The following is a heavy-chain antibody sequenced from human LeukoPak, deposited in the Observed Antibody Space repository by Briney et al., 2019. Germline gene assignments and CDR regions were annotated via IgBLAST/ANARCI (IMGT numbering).Heavy chain of an antibody. D-gene: IGHD2-15*01. CDR3: AREELGYCSGGSCYTKSTHAFDI. V-gene: IGHV4-30-2*01. CDR2: IYHSGST. CDR1: GGSISSGGYS. Sequence: PSQTLSLTCAVSGGSISSGGYSWSWIRQPPGKGLEWIGYIYHSGSTYYNPSLKSRVTISVDRSKNQFSLKLSSVTAADTAVYYCAREELGYCSGGSCYTKSTHAFDIWGQGTMVTVSS. J-gene: IGHJ3*02.